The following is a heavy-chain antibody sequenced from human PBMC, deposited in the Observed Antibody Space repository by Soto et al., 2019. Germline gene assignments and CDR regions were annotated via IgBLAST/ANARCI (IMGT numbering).Heavy chain of an antibody. D-gene: IGHD1-26*01. V-gene: IGHV4-59*01. CDR2: IYYSGST. J-gene: IGHJ5*02. CDR1: GGSISSYY. Sequence: SETLSLTCTVSGGSISSYYWSWIRQPPGKGLERSGYIYYSGSTNYNTSLKSRVTISVDTSKNQFSLKLSSVTAADTAVYYCSRALVGATTSWFAPWGQGTLVTVSS. CDR3: SRALVGATTSWFAP.